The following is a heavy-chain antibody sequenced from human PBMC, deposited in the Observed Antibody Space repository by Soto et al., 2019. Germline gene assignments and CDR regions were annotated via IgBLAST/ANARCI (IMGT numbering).Heavy chain of an antibody. CDR1: GYIFSGNY. V-gene: IGHV1-2*02. J-gene: IGHJ5*02. D-gene: IGHD6-19*01. CDR3: ARARDDSIGWFDH. Sequence: QVQLVQSGAEVRKPGASVKVSCKASGYIFSGNYLHWVRRAPGQGLEWLAWINANNGATNYAEKFPGRVTVTTDTSISTTYLDPIGLTSADTAVYYCARARDDSIGWFDHWGQGSPVTVST. CDR2: INANNGAT.